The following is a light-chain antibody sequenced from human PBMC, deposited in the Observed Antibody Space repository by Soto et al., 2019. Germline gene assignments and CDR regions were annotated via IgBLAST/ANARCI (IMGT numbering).Light chain of an antibody. CDR3: QQYNNWPPWT. V-gene: IGKV3-15*01. Sequence: EIVMTQSPATLSVSPGERATLSCRASQSVSSNLAWYQQKPGQAPRLLIYGASTRATGIPARFSGRGSGTEFTLTISSLQSEDFAVYYCQQYNNWPPWTFGQGTMVEIK. CDR2: GAS. J-gene: IGKJ1*01. CDR1: QSVSSN.